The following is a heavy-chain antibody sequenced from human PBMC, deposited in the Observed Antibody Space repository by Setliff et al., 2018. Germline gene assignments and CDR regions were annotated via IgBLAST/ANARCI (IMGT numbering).Heavy chain of an antibody. CDR2: IYTSDST. V-gene: IGHV4-61*09. D-gene: IGHD3-3*01. CDR3: ARVSGFLYMDV. J-gene: IGHJ6*03. Sequence: SETLSLTCAVSSLSVSSGYFWGWIRQPAGKGLEWIGQIYTSDSTNYNPSLRSRVTISVDPSKNQFSLKLSSVTAADTAVYYCARVSGFLYMDVWGKGTTVTVSS. CDR1: SLSVSSGYF.